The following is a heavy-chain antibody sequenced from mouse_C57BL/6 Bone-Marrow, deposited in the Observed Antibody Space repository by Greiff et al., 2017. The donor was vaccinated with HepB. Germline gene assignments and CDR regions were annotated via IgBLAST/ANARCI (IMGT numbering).Heavy chain of an antibody. V-gene: IGHV1-55*01. CDR2: IYPGSGST. CDR1: GYTFTSYW. Sequence: QVQLQQPGAELVKPGASVKMSCKASGYTFTSYWITWVKQRPGQGLEWIGDIYPGSGSTNYNEKFKSKATLTVDTSSITAYMQLSSLTSEDSAVYYCARPSYYYGSSYFDYWGQGTTLTVSS. CDR3: ARPSYYYGSSYFDY. J-gene: IGHJ2*01. D-gene: IGHD1-1*01.